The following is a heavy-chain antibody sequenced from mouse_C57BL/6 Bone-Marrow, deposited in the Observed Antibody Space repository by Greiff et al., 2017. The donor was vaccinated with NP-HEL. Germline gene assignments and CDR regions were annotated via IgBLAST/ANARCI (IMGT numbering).Heavy chain of an antibody. D-gene: IGHD2-12*01. CDR3: ARSDCDYIPAFDY. J-gene: IGHJ2*01. CDR2: IYPGGGYT. Sequence: QVQLQQSGAELVRPGTSVKISCKASGYTFTNYWIGWAKQRPGHGLEWIGDIYPGGGYTNYNEKFKGKATLTVDTSSSTAYMQLSSLTSEDSAVYYCARSDCDYIPAFDYWGQGTTLTVSS. V-gene: IGHV1-63*01. CDR1: GYTFTNYW.